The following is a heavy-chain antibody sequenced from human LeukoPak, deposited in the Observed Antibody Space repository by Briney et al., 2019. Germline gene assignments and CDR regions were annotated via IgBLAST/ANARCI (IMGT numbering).Heavy chain of an antibody. CDR2: INHSGST. D-gene: IGHD4-17*01. J-gene: IGHJ6*02. V-gene: IGHV4-34*01. CDR1: GGSFSGYY. Sequence: PSETLSLTCAVYGGSFSGYYWSWIRQPPGKGLEWIGEINHSGSTNYNPSLKSRVTISVDTSKNQFSLKLSSVTAADTAVYYCARDLDGDYVGYYGMDVWGQGTTVTVSS. CDR3: ARDLDGDYVGYYGMDV.